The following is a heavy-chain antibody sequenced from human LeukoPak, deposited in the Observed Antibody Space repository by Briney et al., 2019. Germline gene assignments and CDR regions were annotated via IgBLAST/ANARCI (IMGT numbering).Heavy chain of an antibody. CDR3: AKDRGYCSGGSCYSTDYYMDV. CDR1: GFTFSSYA. Sequence: PGGSLRLSCAASGFTFSSYAMHWVRQAPGKGLEWVAVISYDGSNKYYADSVKGRFTISRDNSKNTLYLQMNSLRAEDTAVYYCAKDRGYCSGGSCYSTDYYMDVWGKGTTVTVSS. J-gene: IGHJ6*03. D-gene: IGHD2-15*01. CDR2: ISYDGSNK. V-gene: IGHV3-30*14.